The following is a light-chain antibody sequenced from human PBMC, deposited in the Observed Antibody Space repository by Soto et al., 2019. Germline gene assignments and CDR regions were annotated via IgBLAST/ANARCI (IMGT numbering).Light chain of an antibody. Sequence: DIQLTQSPSKLPASVGDRDTITCRASQSISNWLAWYHQKPGTAPNLLIYHASTVESVVPSRFSGGGSRTEFTLTISGLQPDDFATYYCQQYMSYSFGQGTKVDIK. CDR3: QQYMSYS. CDR2: HAS. V-gene: IGKV1-5*01. CDR1: QSISNW. J-gene: IGKJ1*01.